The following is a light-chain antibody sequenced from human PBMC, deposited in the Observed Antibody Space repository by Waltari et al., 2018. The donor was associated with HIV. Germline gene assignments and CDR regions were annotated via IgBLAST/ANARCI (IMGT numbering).Light chain of an antibody. CDR3: QQYYTYSPYT. J-gene: IGKJ2*01. Sequence: DIEMTQSPSTLSASVGDRVTITFRPSQSINRWLAWYQQKPGKAPNLLIYEASTLQSGVPSRFSGSGFGTEFTLTISSLQPDDFATYYCQQYYTYSPYTFGQGTKVAIK. V-gene: IGKV1-5*03. CDR1: QSINRW. CDR2: EAS.